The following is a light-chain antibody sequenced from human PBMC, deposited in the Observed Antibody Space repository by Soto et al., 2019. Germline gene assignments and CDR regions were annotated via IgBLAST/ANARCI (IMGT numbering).Light chain of an antibody. CDR2: NND. J-gene: IGLJ2*01. CDR1: SSNIGTNY. V-gene: IGLV1-47*02. Sequence: QSVLTQPPSASATPGQRVTISCSGSSSNIGTNYVYWYQHLPGTAPNLLIYNNDPRPSGVPDRFSCSRSGTAASLAIGGLRSEAEADYYCAAWADSLSGVVFGGGTKLTVL. CDR3: AAWADSLSGVV.